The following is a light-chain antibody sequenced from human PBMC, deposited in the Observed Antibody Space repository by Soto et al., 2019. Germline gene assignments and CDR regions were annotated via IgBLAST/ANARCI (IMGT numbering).Light chain of an antibody. CDR3: LQYNDWPRT. Sequence: EIVMTQSPATLSVSPGERATLSCRASQSVSSNLAWYQQKPGQAPRLLIYDASTRATGIPARFSGSGSGTEFTLTFSSLQSEDFAVYYCLQYNDWPRTFGQGTKVDIK. CDR1: QSVSSN. V-gene: IGKV3-15*01. CDR2: DAS. J-gene: IGKJ1*01.